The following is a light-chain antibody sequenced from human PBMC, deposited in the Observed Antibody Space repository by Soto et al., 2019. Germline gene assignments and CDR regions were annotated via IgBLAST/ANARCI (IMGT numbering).Light chain of an antibody. CDR2: DVT. V-gene: IGLV2-11*01. CDR3: CSYAGSGAFV. J-gene: IGLJ1*01. Sequence: QSALTQPRSVSGSPGQSVTISCTGSSSDVGGYNYVSWYQQHPGKAPKLIIYDVTKRPSGVPDRFSGSKSGNTASLTISGLQAEDEADYHCCSYAGSGAFVFGAGTKVTV. CDR1: SSDVGGYNY.